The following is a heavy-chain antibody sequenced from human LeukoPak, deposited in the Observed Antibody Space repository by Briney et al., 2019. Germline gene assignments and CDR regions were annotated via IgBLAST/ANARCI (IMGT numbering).Heavy chain of an antibody. Sequence: PGGSLRLSCAVSGITLSNYGMSWVRQAPGKGLEWVGRIKSKTDGGTTDYAAPVKGRFTISRDDSKNTLYLQMNSPKTEDTAVYYCTTGGGNPIDYWGQGTLVTVSS. CDR2: IKSKTDGGTT. CDR1: GITLSNYG. D-gene: IGHD4-23*01. J-gene: IGHJ4*02. V-gene: IGHV3-15*01. CDR3: TTGGGNPIDY.